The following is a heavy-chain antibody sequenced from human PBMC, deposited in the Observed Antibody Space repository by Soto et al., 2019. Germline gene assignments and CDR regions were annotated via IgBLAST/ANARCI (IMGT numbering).Heavy chain of an antibody. CDR2: VYYSGGA. CDR3: GRVVEGATRHTDFDS. CDR1: GVSIHNSHSF. D-gene: IGHD2-21*01. V-gene: IGHV4-39*01. J-gene: IGHJ5*01. Sequence: LSLTCAVSGVSIHNSHSFWGWIRQPPGKGLEFIANVYYSGGAHYNPSFKRRVTISVDTATNQVSLRMSSVTAADTAVYFCGRVVEGATRHTDFDSWGQGTLVTVSS.